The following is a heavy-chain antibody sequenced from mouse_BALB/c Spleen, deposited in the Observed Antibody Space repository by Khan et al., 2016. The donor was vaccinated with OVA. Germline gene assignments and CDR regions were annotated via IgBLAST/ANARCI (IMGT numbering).Heavy chain of an antibody. CDR3: ARLEDI. Sequence: QVQLKESGPGLAAPSQSLSITCTVSGLSLTSHGVHWVRQPPGKGLEWLGVIWAGGSTNYNSALMSRLSISKDNSKSQVFLKMNSLQPDDTAMCYCARLEDIWGQGTTLTVSS. D-gene: IGHD1-3*01. V-gene: IGHV2-9*02. CDR1: GLSLTSHG. CDR2: IWAGGST. J-gene: IGHJ2*01.